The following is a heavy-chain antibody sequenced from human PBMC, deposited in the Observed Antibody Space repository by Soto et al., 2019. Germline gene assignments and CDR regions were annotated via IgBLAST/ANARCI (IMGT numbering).Heavy chain of an antibody. V-gene: IGHV1-18*01. CDR2: ISAYNGNT. CDR1: GYTFTSYG. J-gene: IGHJ6*02. Sequence: QVQLVQSGAEVKTSGASVKVSCKASGYTFTSYGISWVRQAPGQGLEWMGWISAYNGNTNYAQKLQGRVTMTTDTSTSTAYMELRSLRSDDTAVYYCARDRHCSGGSCYSGYYGMDVWGQGTTVTVSS. CDR3: ARDRHCSGGSCYSGYYGMDV. D-gene: IGHD2-15*01.